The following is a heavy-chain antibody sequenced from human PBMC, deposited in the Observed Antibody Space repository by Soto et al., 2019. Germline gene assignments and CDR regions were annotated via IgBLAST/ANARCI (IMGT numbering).Heavy chain of an antibody. CDR2: IYYSGST. V-gene: IGHV4-59*01. CDR3: AAQSKPPYSYGFDY. D-gene: IGHD5-18*01. CDR1: GGSLSSYY. J-gene: IGHJ4*02. Sequence: SQTLSLTCTVSGGSLSSYYWSWIRQPPGKGLEWIGYIYYSGSTNYNPSLKSRVTISVDTSKNQFSLKLSSVTAADTAVYYCAAQSKPPYSYGFDYWGQGTLVTVSS.